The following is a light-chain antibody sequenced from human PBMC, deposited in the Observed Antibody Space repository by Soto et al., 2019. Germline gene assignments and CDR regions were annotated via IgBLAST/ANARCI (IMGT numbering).Light chain of an antibody. CDR2: DTI. J-gene: IGLJ3*02. CDR1: TGPVTSRHY. CDR3: LLSDGAVRV. Sequence: QAVVTQEPSVSVSPGGTVTLTCGSSTGPVTSRHYPYWLQQKPGQAPRTLIADTINKFSWTPARFSGSLLGGKAALTLSGAQPEDEADYFCLLSDGAVRVFGGGTKLTVL. V-gene: IGLV7-46*01.